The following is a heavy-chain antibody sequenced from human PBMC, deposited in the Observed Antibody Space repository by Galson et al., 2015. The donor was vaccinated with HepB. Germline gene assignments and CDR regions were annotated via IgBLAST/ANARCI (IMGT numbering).Heavy chain of an antibody. V-gene: IGHV6-1*01. J-gene: IGHJ4*02. CDR1: GDSVSSNSAA. Sequence: CAISGDSVSSNSAAWNRIRQSPSRGLEWLGRTYYRSKWFNDYAVSVRGRITIKPDTSKNQFALQLNSVTPEDTAVYYCAKGRLSSSSFSDFDYWGQGILVTVSS. D-gene: IGHD6-6*01. CDR3: AKGRLSSSSFSDFDY. CDR2: TYYRSKWFN.